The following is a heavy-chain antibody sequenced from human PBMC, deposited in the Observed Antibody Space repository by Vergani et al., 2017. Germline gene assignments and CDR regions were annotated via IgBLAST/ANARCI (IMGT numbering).Heavy chain of an antibody. D-gene: IGHD3-3*01. J-gene: IGHJ2*01. V-gene: IGHV4-39*01. CDR1: GGSISSSSYY. CDR2: IYYSGST. Sequence: QLQLQESGPGLVKPSETLSLTCTVSGGSISSSSYYWGWIRQPPGKGLEWIGSIYYSGSTYYNPSLKSRFTISVDTSKNQFSLKLSSVTAADTAVYYCARRGGDFWSGFYYWYFDLWGRGTLVTVSS. CDR3: ARRGGDFWSGFYYWYFDL.